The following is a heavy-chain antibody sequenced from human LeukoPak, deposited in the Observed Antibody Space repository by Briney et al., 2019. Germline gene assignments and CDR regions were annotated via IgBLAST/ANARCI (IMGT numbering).Heavy chain of an antibody. CDR1: GGSISSSSYY. Sequence: SETLSLTRTVSGGSISSSSYYWGWIRQPPGKGLEWIGSIYYSGNTYYNPSLKSRVTISVETSKNQFSLNVRSVTAADTAVYYCARRLRGSGNWDFDYWGQGTLVTVSS. CDR2: IYYSGNT. CDR3: ARRLRGSGNWDFDY. J-gene: IGHJ4*02. V-gene: IGHV4-39*01. D-gene: IGHD3-10*01.